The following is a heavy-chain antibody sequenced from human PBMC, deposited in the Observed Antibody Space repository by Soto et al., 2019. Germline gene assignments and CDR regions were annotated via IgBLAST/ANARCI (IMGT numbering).Heavy chain of an antibody. CDR2: ISAYNGNT. CDR3: ARDRRGYSYGSNWFDP. J-gene: IGHJ5*02. V-gene: IGHV1-18*01. CDR1: GYTFTSYG. D-gene: IGHD5-18*01. Sequence: ASVKVSCQASGYTFTSYGISLVRQAPGQGLEWMGWISAYNGNTNYAQKLQGRVTMTTDTSTSTAYMELRSLRSDDTAVYYCARDRRGYSYGSNWFDPWGQGTLVTVSS.